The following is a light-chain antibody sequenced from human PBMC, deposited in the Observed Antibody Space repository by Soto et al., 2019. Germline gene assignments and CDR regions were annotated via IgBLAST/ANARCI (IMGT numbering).Light chain of an antibody. CDR1: QRISKY. J-gene: IGKJ4*01. CDR2: TAS. V-gene: IGKV1-39*01. CDR3: QQSYITPT. Sequence: DIQMTQSPSSLSASVGDRVTISCRASQRISKYLNWYQQKPGKAPKLIIYTASSLQSGVPSRFSGSGSRTDFTLTISSLQPEDFATYYCQQSYITPTFGGGTKVDIK.